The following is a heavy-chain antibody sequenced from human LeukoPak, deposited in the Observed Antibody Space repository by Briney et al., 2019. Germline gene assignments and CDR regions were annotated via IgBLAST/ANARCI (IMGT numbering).Heavy chain of an antibody. CDR1: GYSFSSGYY. V-gene: IGHV4-38-2*02. CDR2: IYHSGST. CDR3: ARDLLYCSGGSCQDAFDI. Sequence: SETLSLTCTVSGYSFSSGYYWGWIRQPPGKGLEWIGSIYHSGSTYYNPSLKSRVTISVDTSKNQFSLKLSSVTAADTAVYYCARDLLYCSGGSCQDAFDIWGQGTMVTVSS. J-gene: IGHJ3*02. D-gene: IGHD2-15*01.